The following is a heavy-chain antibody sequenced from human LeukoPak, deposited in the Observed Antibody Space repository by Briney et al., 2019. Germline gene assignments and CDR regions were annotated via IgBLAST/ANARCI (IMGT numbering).Heavy chain of an antibody. CDR1: GFRFSSSW. CDR3: ARTDNLDY. CDR2: ISADGSST. Sequence: GGSLRLSWAASGFRFSSSWMHWVRHGPGKGLVWVSRISADGSSTTYADSVQGRFTISRDNAKNTLYLQMNSLRAEDTAVYYCARTDNLDYWGQGSLVTVSS. V-gene: IGHV3-74*01. J-gene: IGHJ4*02. D-gene: IGHD5-24*01.